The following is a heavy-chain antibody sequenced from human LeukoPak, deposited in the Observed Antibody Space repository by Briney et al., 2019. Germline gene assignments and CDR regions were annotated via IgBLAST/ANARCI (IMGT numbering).Heavy chain of an antibody. CDR2: IYYSGST. CDR1: GGSISSYY. D-gene: IGHD1-26*01. CDR3: ARGRSGSYYFDY. V-gene: IGHV4-59*06. Sequence: TTSETLSLTCTVSGGSISSYYWSWIRQHPGKGLEWIGYIYYSGSTYYNPSLKSRVTISVDTSKNQFSLKLSSVTAADTAVYYCARGRSGSYYFDYWGQGTLVTVSS. J-gene: IGHJ4*02.